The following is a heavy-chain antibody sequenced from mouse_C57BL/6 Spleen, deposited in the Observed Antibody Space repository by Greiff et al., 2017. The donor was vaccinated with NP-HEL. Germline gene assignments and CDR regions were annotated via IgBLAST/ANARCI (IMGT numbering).Heavy chain of an antibody. Sequence: VQLQQPGAELVRPGSSVKLSCKASGYTFTSYWMHWVKQRPIQGLEWIGNIDPSDSETHYNQKFKDKATLTVDKSSSTAYMQLSRLTSEDSAVYYCARGDNTPYYYGSRGGYFDVWGTGTTVTVSS. D-gene: IGHD1-1*01. J-gene: IGHJ1*03. CDR2: IDPSDSET. CDR1: GYTFTSYW. V-gene: IGHV1-52*01. CDR3: ARGDNTPYYYGSRGGYFDV.